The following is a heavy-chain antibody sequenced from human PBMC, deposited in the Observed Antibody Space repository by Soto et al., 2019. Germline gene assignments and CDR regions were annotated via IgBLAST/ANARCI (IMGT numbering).Heavy chain of an antibody. Sequence: GASVKVSCKTSGYSFGDFYIHWVRQAPGQGLEWMGWINPDSGVTDLAQKFRGRVTLARDTSTNTAYMALDRLSSEDNGVYYCARGGSMVTESYFDFWGQGTLVTVSS. CDR2: INPDSGVT. CDR3: ARGGSMVTESYFDF. CDR1: GYSFGDFY. V-gene: IGHV1-2*02. D-gene: IGHD2-21*02. J-gene: IGHJ4*02.